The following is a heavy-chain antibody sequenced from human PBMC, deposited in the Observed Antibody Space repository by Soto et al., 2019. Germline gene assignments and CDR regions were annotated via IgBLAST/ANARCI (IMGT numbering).Heavy chain of an antibody. Sequence: VASVKVSCKASGVTFSSYAISWVRQAPGQGLEWMGGIIPIFGTANYAQKFQGRVTITADESTSTAYMELSSLRSEDTAVYYCARDPLARPPQTGYYYGMDVWGQGTTVTVSS. V-gene: IGHV1-69*13. CDR1: GVTFSSYA. CDR2: IIPIFGTA. D-gene: IGHD6-6*01. J-gene: IGHJ6*02. CDR3: ARDPLARPPQTGYYYGMDV.